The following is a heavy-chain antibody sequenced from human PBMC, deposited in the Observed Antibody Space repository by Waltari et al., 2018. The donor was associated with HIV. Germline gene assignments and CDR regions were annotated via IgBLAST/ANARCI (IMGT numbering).Heavy chain of an antibody. CDR3: ARDLALSTWAYGMDV. J-gene: IGHJ6*02. Sequence: YNPSLKSRVTISVDTSKNQFSLKLSSVTAADTAVYYCARDLALSTWAYGMDVWGQGTTVTVSS. V-gene: IGHV4-61*02.